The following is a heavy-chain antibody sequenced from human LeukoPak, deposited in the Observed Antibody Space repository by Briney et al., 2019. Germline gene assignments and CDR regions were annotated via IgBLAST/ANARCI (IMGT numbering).Heavy chain of an antibody. CDR2: IIPIFGTA. D-gene: IGHD5-18*01. CDR3: ARAGGRWIQLEFRKTYYFDY. J-gene: IGHJ4*02. V-gene: IGHV1-69*01. CDR1: GGTFSSYA. Sequence: SVKVSCKASGGTFSSYAISWVRQAPGQGLEWMGGIIPIFGTANYAQKFQGRVTITADESTGTAYMELSSLRSEDTAVYYCARAGGRWIQLEFRKTYYFDYWGQGTLVTVSS.